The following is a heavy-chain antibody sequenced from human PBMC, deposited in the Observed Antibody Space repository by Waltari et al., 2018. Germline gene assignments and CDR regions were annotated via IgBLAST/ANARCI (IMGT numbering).Heavy chain of an antibody. CDR2: IYYSGST. CDR3: ARGGYYYGMDV. Sequence: QVQLQESGPGLVKPSETLSLTCTVSGGSISSHYWSWIRQPPGKGLEWIGYIYYSGSTNYNPSLKSRVTISVDTSKNQFSLKLSSVTAADTAVYYCARGGYYYGMDVWGQGTTVTVSS. CDR1: GGSISSHY. J-gene: IGHJ6*02. V-gene: IGHV4-59*11.